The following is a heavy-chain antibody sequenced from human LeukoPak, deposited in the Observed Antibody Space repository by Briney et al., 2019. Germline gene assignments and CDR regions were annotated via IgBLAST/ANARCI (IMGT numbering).Heavy chain of an antibody. V-gene: IGHV4-34*01. CDR3: ARAVGNYYGSGSYSPAQRFDP. J-gene: IGHJ5*02. CDR1: GGSFSGYY. Sequence: SETLSLTCAVYGGSFSGYYWSWIRQPPGEGLEWIGEINHSGSTNYNPSLKSRVTISVDTSKNQFSLKLSSVTAADTAVYYCARAVGNYYGSGSYSPAQRFDPWGQGTLVTVSS. D-gene: IGHD3-10*01. CDR2: INHSGST.